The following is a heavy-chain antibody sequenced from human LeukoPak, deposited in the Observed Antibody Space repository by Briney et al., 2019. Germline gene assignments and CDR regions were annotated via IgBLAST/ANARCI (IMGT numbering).Heavy chain of an antibody. J-gene: IGHJ4*02. CDR3: ARTHDYGDYPTTYFDC. CDR1: GGSFSGYY. CDR2: ISYSGST. Sequence: KPSETLSLTCAVYGGSFSGYYWSWIRQPPGKGLEWIGYISYSGSTNYNPSLKSRVTISVDTSKNQFSLKLSSVTAADTAVYYCARTHDYGDYPTTYFDCWGQGTLVTVSS. V-gene: IGHV4-59*01. D-gene: IGHD4-17*01.